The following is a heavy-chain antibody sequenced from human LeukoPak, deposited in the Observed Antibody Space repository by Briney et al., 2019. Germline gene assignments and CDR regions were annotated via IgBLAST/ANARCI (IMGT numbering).Heavy chain of an antibody. Sequence: SETLSLTCGVSGYSISRGYYWACIRQPPGKGLEWIGTIYHIGSTYYTPSLGSRVTISVDTSKNEFSLNLKSVTAADTAVYYCARAGWIITSGIDYWGQGALVTVSS. CDR3: ARAGWIITSGIDY. J-gene: IGHJ4*02. D-gene: IGHD3-10*01. CDR2: IYHIGST. CDR1: GYSISRGYY. V-gene: IGHV4-38-2*01.